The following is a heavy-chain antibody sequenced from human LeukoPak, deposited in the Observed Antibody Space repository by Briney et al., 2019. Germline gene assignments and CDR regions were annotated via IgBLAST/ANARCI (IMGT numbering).Heavy chain of an antibody. D-gene: IGHD3-3*01. CDR3: ARDHESGYYYYGMDV. V-gene: IGHV5-51*01. Sequence: GESLKISCKGSGYSFTSYWMGWVRQMPGKGLEWMGFIYPGDSDTGYSPSFQGQVIISADKSISTAYLQWSSLKASDTAMYYCARDHESGYYYYGMDVWGQGTTVTVSS. CDR2: IYPGDSDT. CDR1: GYSFTSYW. J-gene: IGHJ6*02.